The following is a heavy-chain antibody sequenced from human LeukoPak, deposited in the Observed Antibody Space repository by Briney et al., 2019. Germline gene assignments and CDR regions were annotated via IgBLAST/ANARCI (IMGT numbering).Heavy chain of an antibody. CDR2: ISTYIDNT. CDR1: GYTFSNYG. D-gene: IGHD2-15*01. Sequence: ASVKVSCKASGYTFSNYGISRVRQAPGQGLEWMGWISTYIDNTKYAQKFQGRVTMTTDTSTSTAYMEVTSLRSDDTAVYYCARPTYCSGGSCYPHFDYWGQGTLVTVSS. CDR3: ARPTYCSGGSCYPHFDY. J-gene: IGHJ4*02. V-gene: IGHV1-18*01.